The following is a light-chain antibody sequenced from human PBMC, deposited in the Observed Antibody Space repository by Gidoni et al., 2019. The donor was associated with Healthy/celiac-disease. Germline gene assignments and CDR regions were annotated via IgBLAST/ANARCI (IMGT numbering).Light chain of an antibody. CDR2: DAS. V-gene: IGKV3-15*01. CDR1: QSVSSN. CDR3: QQYNNWPAYT. J-gene: IGKJ2*01. Sequence: EIVMTQSPATLSVSPGDRVTLTCRASQSVSSNLDWYQQQTGQAPRLLLYDASTRATGVPARFSSSGSGAEFTLTISSLQSDDFAVSYCQQYNNWPAYTFGQGTKLEIK.